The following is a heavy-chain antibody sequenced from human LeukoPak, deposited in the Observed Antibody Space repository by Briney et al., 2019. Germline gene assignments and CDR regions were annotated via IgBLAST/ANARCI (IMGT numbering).Heavy chain of an antibody. J-gene: IGHJ4*02. V-gene: IGHV3-72*01. Sequence: GGSLRLSCAASGFTFSVHYMDWVRQAPGKGLEWVGRTRNKADSYTTDYAASVKGRFSISRDDSQNSLFLQMNSLKTEDTAAYYCARDTRDGIDYWGQGTLVTVSS. D-gene: IGHD5-24*01. CDR3: ARDTRDGIDY. CDR1: GFTFSVHY. CDR2: TRNKADSYTT.